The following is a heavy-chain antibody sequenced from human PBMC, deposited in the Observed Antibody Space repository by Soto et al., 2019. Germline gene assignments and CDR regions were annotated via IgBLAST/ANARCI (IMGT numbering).Heavy chain of an antibody. CDR2: ISYDGGNK. CDR3: AKATMTLVVIRLDS. D-gene: IGHD3-22*01. J-gene: IGHJ4*02. Sequence: GGSLRLSCAASGFTFSSYAMHWVRQAPGKGLEWVAVISYDGGNKYYADSVKGRFTISRDNSKNILYLQMNSLRAEDTAVYYCAKATMTLVVIRLDSWGQGTLVTVSS. CDR1: GFTFSSYA. V-gene: IGHV3-30-3*01.